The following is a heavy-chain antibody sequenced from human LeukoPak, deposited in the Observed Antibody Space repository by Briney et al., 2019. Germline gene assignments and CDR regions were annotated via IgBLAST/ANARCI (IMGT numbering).Heavy chain of an antibody. CDR2: ISGSGQTT. D-gene: IGHD4-11*01. CDR3: AKEKDYRVFDH. Sequence: GGSLRLSCTASGFSLSAHPMSWVRQGPGKSLEWVSVISGSGQTTYYADSVKGRFTVSKDNSKNTVYLQMSSLRADDTAVYYFAKEKDYRVFDHWGQGTLVTVSS. V-gene: IGHV3-23*01. CDR1: GFSLSAHP. J-gene: IGHJ4*02.